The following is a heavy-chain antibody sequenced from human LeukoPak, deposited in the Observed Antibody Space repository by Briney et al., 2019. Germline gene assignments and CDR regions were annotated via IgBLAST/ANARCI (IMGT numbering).Heavy chain of an antibody. J-gene: IGHJ6*04. V-gene: IGHV3-30*03. Sequence: GRSLRLSCAASGFTFSSYGMHGVRQAPGKGLEGLAVISYDGSNKYYADSVKGRFTISRDNSKNTLYLQMNSLRAEDTAVYYCASEDYSSSWYGSYYYGMDVWGKGTTVTVSS. CDR1: GFTFSSYG. CDR3: ASEDYSSSWYGSYYYGMDV. D-gene: IGHD6-13*01. CDR2: ISYDGSNK.